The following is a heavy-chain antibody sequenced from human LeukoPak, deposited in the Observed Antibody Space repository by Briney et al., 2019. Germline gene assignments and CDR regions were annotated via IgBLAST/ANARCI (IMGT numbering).Heavy chain of an antibody. Sequence: ASVNVSCKASGYTFTGYYMHWVRQAPGQGLEWMGWINPNSGGTNYAQKFQGRVTMTRDTSISTAYMELSRLRSDDTAVYYCARDGPVLRFLEWLFENWGQGTLVTVSS. CDR2: INPNSGGT. CDR1: GYTFTGYY. CDR3: ARDGPVLRFLEWLFEN. J-gene: IGHJ4*02. D-gene: IGHD3-3*01. V-gene: IGHV1-2*02.